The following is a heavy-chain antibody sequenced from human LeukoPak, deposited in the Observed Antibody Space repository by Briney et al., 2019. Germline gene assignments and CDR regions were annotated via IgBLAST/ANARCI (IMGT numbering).Heavy chain of an antibody. CDR3: ARGGAYSYGYIDY. V-gene: IGHV4-59*01. Sequence: SETLSLTCTVSGGSISSYYWSWIRQPPGKGLEWIGYIYYSGSTNYNPSLKSRVTISVDTSKNQFSLKLSSVTAADTAVYYCARGGAYSYGYIDYWGQGTLVTVSS. J-gene: IGHJ4*02. D-gene: IGHD5-18*01. CDR1: GGSISSYY. CDR2: IYYSGST.